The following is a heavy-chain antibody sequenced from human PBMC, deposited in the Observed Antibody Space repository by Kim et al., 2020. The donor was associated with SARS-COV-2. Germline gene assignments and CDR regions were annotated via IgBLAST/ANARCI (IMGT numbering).Heavy chain of an antibody. CDR2: IYYSGST. Sequence: SETLSLTCTVSGGSISSYYWSWIRQPPGKGLEWIGYIYYSGSTNYNPSLKSRVTISVDTSKNQFSLKLSSVTAADTAVYYCARTPATFFDYWGQGTLVTV. V-gene: IGHV4-59*01. CDR1: GGSISSYY. J-gene: IGHJ4*02. CDR3: ARTPATFFDY.